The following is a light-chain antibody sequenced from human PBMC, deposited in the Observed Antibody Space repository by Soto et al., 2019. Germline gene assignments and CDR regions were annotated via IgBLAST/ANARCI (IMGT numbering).Light chain of an antibody. Sequence: VMTQSPATLSVSPGERTTLSCRASQSVSANLAWYQQKPGQAPRLLIFGASTRPIGSPARFSGSGSGTEFTLTISSLQSEDSAVYYCQQYNNWPSTFGQGTKLEIK. V-gene: IGKV3-15*01. CDR2: GAS. CDR3: QQYNNWPST. J-gene: IGKJ2*01. CDR1: QSVSAN.